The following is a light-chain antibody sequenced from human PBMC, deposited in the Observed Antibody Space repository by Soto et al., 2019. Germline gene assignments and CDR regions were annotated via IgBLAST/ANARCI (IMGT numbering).Light chain of an antibody. CDR1: QSISNC. CDR3: QQHSSYLWT. V-gene: IGKV1-5*01. CDR2: DAS. J-gene: IGKJ1*01. Sequence: DIQMTQSPSTLSASVGDRVTITCRASQSISNCVAGYQQKPGKAPKLLIYDASRLESGVPSRFSGSGFTLTISSLQPGDFATYYCQQHSSYLWTFGQGTKVDI.